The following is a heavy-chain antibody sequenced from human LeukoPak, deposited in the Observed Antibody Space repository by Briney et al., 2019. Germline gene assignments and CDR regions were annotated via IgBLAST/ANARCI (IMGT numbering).Heavy chain of an antibody. Sequence: KPSETLSLTCAVYGGSFSGYYWSWIRQPPGKGLEWIGEINHSGSTNYNPSLKSRVTISVDTSKKQFSLKLSSVTAADTAVYYCARGGYSPYGMDVWGQGTTVTVSS. CDR1: GGSFSGYY. V-gene: IGHV4-34*01. CDR2: INHSGST. CDR3: ARGGYSPYGMDV. J-gene: IGHJ6*02. D-gene: IGHD2-15*01.